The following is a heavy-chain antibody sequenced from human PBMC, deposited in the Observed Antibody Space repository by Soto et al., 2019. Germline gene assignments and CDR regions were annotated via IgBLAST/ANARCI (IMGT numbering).Heavy chain of an antibody. CDR2: ISAYNGNT. J-gene: IGHJ6*02. V-gene: IGHV1-18*01. D-gene: IGHD2-15*01. CDR3: ARGCVVVVGDSYYYYGMDV. CDR1: GYTFTSYG. Sequence: QVQLVQSGAEVKKPGASVKVSCKASGYTFTSYGISWVRQAPGQGLEWMGWISAYNGNTNYAQKLQGRVTMTTDATTSTADMELRSLRSDDPAVYYWARGCVVVVGDSYYYYGMDVWGRGTTVTVSS.